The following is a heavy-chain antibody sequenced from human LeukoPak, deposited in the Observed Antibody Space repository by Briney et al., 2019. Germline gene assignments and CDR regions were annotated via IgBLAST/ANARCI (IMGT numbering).Heavy chain of an antibody. Sequence: AGGSLRLSCAASGFPFTVYPRHWVRQAPGKGLEWVSVSSSDETYKFYADSVRGRFTISRDNSKNRLYLQISDLGAEDTAVYFCARSVSGVWLFDYWGRGTLVTVSS. CDR2: SSSDETYK. V-gene: IGHV3-30-3*01. D-gene: IGHD5/OR15-5a*01. J-gene: IGHJ4*02. CDR1: GFPFTVYP. CDR3: ARSVSGVWLFDY.